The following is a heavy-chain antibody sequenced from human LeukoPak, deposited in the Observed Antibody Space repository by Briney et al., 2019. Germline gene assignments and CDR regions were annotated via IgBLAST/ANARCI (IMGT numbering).Heavy chain of an antibody. Sequence: GGSLRLSCAASGFTFDDYGMSWVRQAPGKGLEWVSGINWNGGSTGYADSVKGRFTISRDSAKNSLYLQMNSLRAEDTALYYCARDRAYGSGTRGYFDYWGQGTLVTVSS. CDR2: INWNGGST. V-gene: IGHV3-20*04. D-gene: IGHD3-10*01. CDR1: GFTFDDYG. CDR3: ARDRAYGSGTRGYFDY. J-gene: IGHJ4*02.